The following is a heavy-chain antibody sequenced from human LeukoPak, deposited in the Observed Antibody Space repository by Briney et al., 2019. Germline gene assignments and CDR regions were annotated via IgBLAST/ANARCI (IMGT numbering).Heavy chain of an antibody. D-gene: IGHD3-9*01. CDR2: IYHSGST. V-gene: IGHV4-38-2*02. CDR3: ARVAVDYDILDAFDI. CDR1: GYSISSGYY. J-gene: IGHJ3*02. Sequence: PSETLSLTCTVSGYSISSGYYWGWIRQPPGKGLEWIGSIYHSGSTYYNPSLKSRVTISVDTSKNQFSLKLSSVTAADTAVYYCARVAVDYDILDAFDIWDQGTMVTVSS.